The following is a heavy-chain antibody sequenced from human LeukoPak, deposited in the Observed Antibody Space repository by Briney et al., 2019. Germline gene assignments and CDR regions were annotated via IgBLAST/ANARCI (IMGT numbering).Heavy chain of an antibody. CDR2: ISGDGGNT. CDR1: GFTFDDYA. CDR3: AKDKALGYCSAGSCLYLDY. D-gene: IGHD2-15*01. V-gene: IGHV3-43*02. Sequence: PGGSLRLSCAASGFTFDDYAIHWVRQAPGKGLEWVSLISGDGGNTYYADSVKGRSTLSRDNSKNSLYLQMNSLRSEDTAFYYCAKDKALGYCSAGSCLYLDYWGQGTLVTVSS. J-gene: IGHJ4*02.